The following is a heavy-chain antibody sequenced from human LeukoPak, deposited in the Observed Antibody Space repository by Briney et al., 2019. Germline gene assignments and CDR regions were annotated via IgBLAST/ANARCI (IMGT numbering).Heavy chain of an antibody. CDR1: GFTFSDHY. J-gene: IGHJ4*02. D-gene: IGHD3-22*01. CDR2: TRNKANSYTT. V-gene: IGHV3-72*01. CDR3: ARLPYSSGYYFDY. Sequence: GGSLRLSCAASGFTFSDHYMDWVRQAPGKGLEWVGRTRNKANSYTTEYAASVKGRFTISRDDSKNSLYLQMNSLKTEDTAVYYCARLPYSSGYYFDYWGQGTLVTVSS.